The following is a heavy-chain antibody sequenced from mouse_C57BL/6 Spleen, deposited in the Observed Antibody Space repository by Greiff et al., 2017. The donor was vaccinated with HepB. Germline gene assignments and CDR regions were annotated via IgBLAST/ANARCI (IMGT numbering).Heavy chain of an antibody. CDR1: GYTFTSYW. CDR2: IDPSDSYT. D-gene: IGHD2-1*01. J-gene: IGHJ3*01. Sequence: QVQLQQPGAELVRPGTSVKLSCKASGYTFTSYWMHWVKQRPGHGLEWIGVIDPSDSYTNYNQKFKGKATLTVDTSSSTAYMQLSSLTSEDSAVYYCARSGNLFAYWGQGTLVTVSA. CDR3: ARSGNLFAY. V-gene: IGHV1-59*01.